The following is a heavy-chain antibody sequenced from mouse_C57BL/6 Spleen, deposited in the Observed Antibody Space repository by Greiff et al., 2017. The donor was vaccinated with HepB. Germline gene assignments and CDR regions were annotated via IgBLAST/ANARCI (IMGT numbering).Heavy chain of an antibody. J-gene: IGHJ2*01. CDR1: GYTFTSYW. D-gene: IGHD1-1*01. V-gene: IGHV1-64*01. CDR2: IHPNSGST. CDR3: ARDGSSLSFDY. Sequence: VQLQQPGAELVKPGASVKLSCKASGYTFTSYWMHWVKQRPGQGLEWIGMIHPNSGSTNYNEKFKSKATLTVDKSSSTAYMQLSSLTSEDSAVYYCARDGSSLSFDYWGQGTTLTVSS.